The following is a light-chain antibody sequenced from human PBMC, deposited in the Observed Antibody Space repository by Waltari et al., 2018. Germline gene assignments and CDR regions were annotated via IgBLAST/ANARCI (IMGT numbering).Light chain of an antibody. V-gene: IGLV4-60*03. Sequence: QPVLTQSSSTSASLGSSVKLTCTLDSGHGTYILAWHQQQAGTAPRYLMKLEDSGNYNKGSGVPDRFSGSSSGADRYLAIFNLQSEDEADYYCETWDSNTRVFGGGTKLTVL. CDR2: LEDSGNY. CDR1: SGHGTYI. J-gene: IGLJ3*02. CDR3: ETWDSNTRV.